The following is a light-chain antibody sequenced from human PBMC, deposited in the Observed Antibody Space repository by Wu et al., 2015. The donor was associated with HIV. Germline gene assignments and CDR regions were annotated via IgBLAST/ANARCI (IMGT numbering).Light chain of an antibody. Sequence: AMQLTQSPSTLSASVGDSVTITCRASQDVGSDLAWYQHKPGNSPKLLIYDASELESGVPSRFSGSGSGTDFTLTISSLQPEDVATYYCQKYNSVPLTFGGGTKVEIK. J-gene: IGKJ4*01. CDR2: DAS. CDR1: QDVGSD. V-gene: IGKV1-13*02. CDR3: QKYNSVPLT.